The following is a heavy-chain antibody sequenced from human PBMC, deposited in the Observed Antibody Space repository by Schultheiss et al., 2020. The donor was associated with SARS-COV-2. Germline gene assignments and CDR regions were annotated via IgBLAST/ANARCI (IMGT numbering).Heavy chain of an antibody. CDR2: ISGSGGST. CDR1: GFTFSSYA. Sequence: VGSLRLSCAASGFTFSSYAMSWVRQAPGKGLEWVSAISGSGGSTYYADSVKGRFTISRDNSKNTLYLQMNSLRAEDTAVYYCAKDGSMVRGVISSLGDYWGQGTLVTVSS. J-gene: IGHJ4*02. D-gene: IGHD3-10*01. V-gene: IGHV3-23*01. CDR3: AKDGSMVRGVISSLGDY.